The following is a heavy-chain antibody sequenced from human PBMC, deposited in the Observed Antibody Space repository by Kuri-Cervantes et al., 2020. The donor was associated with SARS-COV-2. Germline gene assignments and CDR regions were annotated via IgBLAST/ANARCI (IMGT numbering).Heavy chain of an antibody. CDR2: IYSGGST. CDR1: GFTVSSNY. J-gene: IGHJ6*02. V-gene: IGHV3-66*02. CDR3: ARVEVAGMSYGMDV. Sequence: LSLTCAASGFTVSSNYMSWVRQAPGKGLEWVSVIYSGGSTYYADSVKGRFTISRDNSKSTLYLQMNSLRAEDTAVYYCARVEVAGMSYGMDVWGQGTTVTVSS. D-gene: IGHD6-19*01.